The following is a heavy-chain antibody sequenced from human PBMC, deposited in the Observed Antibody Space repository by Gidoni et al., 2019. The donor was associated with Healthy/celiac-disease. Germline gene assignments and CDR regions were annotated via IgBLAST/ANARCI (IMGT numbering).Heavy chain of an antibody. CDR1: GFTFSSYV. CDR2: ISYDGSNK. CDR3: AREERAAREY. Sequence: QVQLVESGGGVVQPGRSLRLSCAASGFTFSSYVMHWVRQAPGKGLEWVAVISYDGSNKYYADSVKGRFTISRDNSKNTLYLQMNSLRAEDTAVYYCAREERAAREYWGQGTLVTVSS. V-gene: IGHV3-30-3*01. J-gene: IGHJ4*02. D-gene: IGHD6-6*01.